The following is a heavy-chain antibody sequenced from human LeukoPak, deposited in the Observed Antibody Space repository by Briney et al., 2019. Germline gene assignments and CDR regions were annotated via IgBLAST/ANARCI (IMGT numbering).Heavy chain of an antibody. Sequence: AGGSLRLSCAASGFTFSTYAMSWVRQAPGKGLEWVSTITGSGGTTYYADSVKGRFTISRDNSKNTLYLQMNSLRGEDTAVYYCAKHRMVRGVITDYYFDYWGQGARVTVSS. V-gene: IGHV3-23*01. D-gene: IGHD3-10*01. CDR1: GFTFSTYA. CDR3: AKHRMVRGVITDYYFDY. CDR2: ITGSGGTT. J-gene: IGHJ4*02.